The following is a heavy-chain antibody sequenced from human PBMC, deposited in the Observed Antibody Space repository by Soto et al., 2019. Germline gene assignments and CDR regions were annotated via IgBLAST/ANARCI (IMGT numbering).Heavy chain of an antibody. J-gene: IGHJ6*01. V-gene: IGHV1-18*01. Sequence: VKVTCKSPGYPFTRYVISWVRQAPGQGLERMRWISGYNGDTNYAREFQGRVSMTIDTSTTTAYMELRSLTSDDTAVYYCAKNGQSRYYYYVLDFWGQGTKVIVSS. CDR1: GYPFTRYV. CDR2: ISGYNGDT. D-gene: IGHD2-8*01. CDR3: AKNGQSRYYYYVLDF.